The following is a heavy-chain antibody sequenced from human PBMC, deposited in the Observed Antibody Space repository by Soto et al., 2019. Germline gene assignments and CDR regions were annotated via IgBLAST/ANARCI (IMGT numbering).Heavy chain of an antibody. CDR1: GFLFSSHG. Sequence: QVQLVESGGGVVQPGRPLRLSCATSGFLFSSHGYHWVRQAPGKGLEWVGAIWHDGSKIYYADSVKGRFTISRDDSKNTLYLPINSLRAADTDLYHRARDDGITVLNFWGQGTLVTVSS. V-gene: IGHV3-33*01. D-gene: IGHD1-20*01. CDR3: ARDDGITVLNF. J-gene: IGHJ4*02. CDR2: IWHDGSKI.